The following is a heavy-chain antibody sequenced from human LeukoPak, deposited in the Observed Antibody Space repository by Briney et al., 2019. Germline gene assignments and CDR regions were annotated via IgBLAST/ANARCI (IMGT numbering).Heavy chain of an antibody. D-gene: IGHD6-13*01. Sequence: SETLSLTCTVSGGSISSYYWSWIRQPPGKGLEWIGEINHGGSTNYNPSLKSRVTISVDTSKNQFSLKLSSVTAADTAVYYCARGPTGSWYLYYYYGMDVWGQGTTVTVSS. CDR2: INHGGST. V-gene: IGHV4-34*01. CDR1: GGSISSYY. CDR3: ARGPTGSWYLYYYYGMDV. J-gene: IGHJ6*02.